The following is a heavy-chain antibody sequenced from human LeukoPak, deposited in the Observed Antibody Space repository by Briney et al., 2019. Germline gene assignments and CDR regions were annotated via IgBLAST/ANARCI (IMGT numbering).Heavy chain of an antibody. J-gene: IGHJ4*02. Sequence: GGSLRLSCAASGFTFSSYGMHWVRQAPGKGLELVAVIWYDGSNKYYADSVKGRFTISRDNSKNTLYLQMNSLRAEDTAVYYCAKGDSSGFCFDYWGQGTLVTVSS. CDR3: AKGDSSGFCFDY. CDR1: GFTFSSYG. D-gene: IGHD3-22*01. CDR2: IWYDGSNK. V-gene: IGHV3-33*06.